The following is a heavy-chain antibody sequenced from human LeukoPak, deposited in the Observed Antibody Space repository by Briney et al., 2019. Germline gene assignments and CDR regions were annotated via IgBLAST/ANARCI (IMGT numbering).Heavy chain of an antibody. D-gene: IGHD2-15*01. CDR2: ISNNGGST. V-gene: IGHV3-64D*06. CDR1: GFTFSNYA. CDR3: VRDIEGRYCSGGSCYSFFDS. J-gene: IGHJ4*02. Sequence: GGSLRLSCSASGFTFSNYALHWVRQAPGKGLEHVSSISNNGGSTYYADSVRGRFTISRDNSKNTLYLQVSSLRAEDTAMYYCVRDIEGRYCSGGSCYSFFDSWGQGTLVTVSS.